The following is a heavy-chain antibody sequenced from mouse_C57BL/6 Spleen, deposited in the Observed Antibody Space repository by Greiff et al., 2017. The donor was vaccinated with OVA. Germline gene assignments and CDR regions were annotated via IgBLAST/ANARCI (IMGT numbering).Heavy chain of an antibody. J-gene: IGHJ4*01. CDR2: IYPGDGDT. CDR3: ARWVFYYAMDY. V-gene: IGHV1-82*01. Sequence: VKLMESGPELVKPGASVKISCKASGYAFSSSWMNWVKQRPGKGLEWIGRIYPGDGDTNYNGKFKGKATLTADKSSSTAYMQLSSLTSEDSAVYFCARWVFYYAMDYWGQGTSVTVSS. CDR1: GYAFSSSW.